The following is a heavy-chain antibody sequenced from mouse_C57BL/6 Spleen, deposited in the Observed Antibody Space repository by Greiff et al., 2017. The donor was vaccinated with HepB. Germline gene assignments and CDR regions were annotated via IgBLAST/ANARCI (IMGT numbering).Heavy chain of an antibody. CDR2: IYPRSGNT. CDR1: GYTFTSYG. J-gene: IGHJ4*01. Sequence: QVQLQQSGAELARPGASVKLSCKASGYTFTSYGISWVKQRTGQGLEWIGEIYPRSGNTYYNEKFKGKATLTADKSSSTAYMELRSLTSEDSAVYFCARGRYAYAMDYWGQGTSVTVSS. V-gene: IGHV1-81*01. CDR3: ARGRYAYAMDY. D-gene: IGHD1-1*01.